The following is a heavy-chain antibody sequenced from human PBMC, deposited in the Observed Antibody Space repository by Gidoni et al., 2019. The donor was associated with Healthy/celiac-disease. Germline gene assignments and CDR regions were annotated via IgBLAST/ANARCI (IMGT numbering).Heavy chain of an antibody. CDR2: IIPIVGTA. CDR3: ARDPIYCSNGVCVPRGGRGDYGMAV. CDR1: GGTFSSYA. J-gene: IGHJ6*02. D-gene: IGHD2-8*01. Sequence: QVQLVQSGAEVKQPGSSVKVSCRASGGTFSSYAISWVRQAPGQGLEWMGGIIPIVGTANYAQKFQGRVTITAHESTSTAYMELSSPRSEDTAVYYCARDPIYCSNGVCVPRGGRGDYGMAVWGQGTTVTVSS. V-gene: IGHV1-69*01.